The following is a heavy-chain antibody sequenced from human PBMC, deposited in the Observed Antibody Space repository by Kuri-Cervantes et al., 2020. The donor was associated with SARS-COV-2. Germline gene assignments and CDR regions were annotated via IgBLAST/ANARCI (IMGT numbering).Heavy chain of an antibody. D-gene: IGHD4-23*01. CDR1: GGSISSRSYC. CDR3: ARVKSVVTPDIDY. CDR2: IYYSGST. Sequence: SETLSLTCSVSGGSISSRSYCWGWIRQPPGKGLEWIGSIYYSGSTNYNPTLKSRVTISVDTSTNQFFLKLSSVTAADTAVYYCARVKSVVTPDIDYWGQGTLVTVSS. J-gene: IGHJ4*02. V-gene: IGHV4-39*01.